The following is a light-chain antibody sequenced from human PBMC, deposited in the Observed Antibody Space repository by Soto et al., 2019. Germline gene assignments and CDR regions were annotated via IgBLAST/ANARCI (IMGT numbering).Light chain of an antibody. CDR1: SSNIGNNG. Sequence: QSVLTQPPSVSAAPGQKVTISCSGSSSNIGNNGVSWYQQLPGTAPKLLIYDNTERPSGIPDRFSGSRSGTSATLGITGLQPGDEADYYCGTWDDRRSAGVFGGGTKLTVL. CDR3: GTWDDRRSAGV. CDR2: DNT. V-gene: IGLV1-51*01. J-gene: IGLJ2*01.